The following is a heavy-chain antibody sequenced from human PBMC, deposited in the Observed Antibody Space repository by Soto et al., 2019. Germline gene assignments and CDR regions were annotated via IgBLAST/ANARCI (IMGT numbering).Heavy chain of an antibody. Sequence: EVQLVESGGGLVQPGGSLRLSCAASGFTFSDHYMDWVRQAPGKGLEWVGRSRKKVYSYTTEYAASVKGRFTVSRDESQNSLYLQMNSLKTEDTAVYYCAAAVAGTDYYGMDVWGQGTTVTVSS. J-gene: IGHJ6*02. CDR2: SRKKVYSYTT. CDR1: GFTFSDHY. D-gene: IGHD6-19*01. CDR3: AAAVAGTDYYGMDV. V-gene: IGHV3-72*01.